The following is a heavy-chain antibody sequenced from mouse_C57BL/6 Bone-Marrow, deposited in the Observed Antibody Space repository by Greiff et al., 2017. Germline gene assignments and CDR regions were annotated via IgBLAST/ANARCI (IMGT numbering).Heavy chain of an antibody. CDR3: ARRGEWLLPFAY. CDR2: IGSGGST. J-gene: IGHJ3*01. CDR1: GFSLTSYG. D-gene: IGHD2-3*01. Sequence: VQLQQSGPGLVQPSQSLSITCTVSGFSLTSYGVHWVRQSPGKGLEWLGVIGSGGSTDDNAAFISRLSISKDNSKSQVFFKMNSLQADDTAIYYCARRGEWLLPFAYWGQGTLVTVSA. V-gene: IGHV2-2*01.